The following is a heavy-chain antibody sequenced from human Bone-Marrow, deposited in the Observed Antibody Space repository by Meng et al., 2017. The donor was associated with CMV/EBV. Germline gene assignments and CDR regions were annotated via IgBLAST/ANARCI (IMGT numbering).Heavy chain of an antibody. CDR2: IMPVFGTA. V-gene: IGHV1-69*01. J-gene: IGHJ5*02. Sequence: KASRGNFNKDFISWVRQAPGQGLKWIGQIMPVFGTAEYSQKFLNRVKFTADESTSTIYMEISRLSPEDTAVYYCARAGVGGTTPFDPWGQGTLVTVSS. CDR3: ARAGVGGTTPFDP. CDR1: RGNFNKDF. D-gene: IGHD1/OR15-1a*01.